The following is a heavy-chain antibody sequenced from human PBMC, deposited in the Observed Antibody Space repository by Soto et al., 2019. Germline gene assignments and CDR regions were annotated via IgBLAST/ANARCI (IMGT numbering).Heavy chain of an antibody. CDR3: ARTQWLAKGFDY. CDR1: GGSFSGYY. D-gene: IGHD6-19*01. Sequence: QVQLQQWGAGLLKPSETLSLTCAVYGGSFSGYYWSWIRQPPGKGLEWIGEINHSGSTNYNPSLKSRXNILVXXSKNQFSLKLSSVTAADTAVYYCARTQWLAKGFDYWGQGTLVTVSS. J-gene: IGHJ4*02. CDR2: INHSGST. V-gene: IGHV4-34*01.